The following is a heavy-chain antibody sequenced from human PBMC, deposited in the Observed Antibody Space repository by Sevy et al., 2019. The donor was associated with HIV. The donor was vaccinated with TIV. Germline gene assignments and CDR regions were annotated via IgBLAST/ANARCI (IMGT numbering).Heavy chain of an antibody. J-gene: IGHJ4*02. D-gene: IGHD3-22*01. CDR2: IISSAKSI. CDR3: ARGPHYYYDSTSFFEY. CDR1: GFTFTSYE. Sequence: GGSLRLSCTASGFTFTSYEMNWVRQAPGKGLEWVSCIISSAKSIYYADSVKGRFTVSRDNAKNSLFLQMNSLRAEDTAIYYCARGPHYYYDSTSFFEYWGQGTLVTVSS. V-gene: IGHV3-48*03.